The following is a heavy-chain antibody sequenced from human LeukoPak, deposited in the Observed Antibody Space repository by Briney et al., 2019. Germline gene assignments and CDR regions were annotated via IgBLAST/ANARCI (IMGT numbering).Heavy chain of an antibody. J-gene: IGHJ3*02. V-gene: IGHV3-11*01. CDR3: AKDFGNCGDFLDAFDI. CDR2: ISQTGTTI. D-gene: IGHD4-17*01. CDR1: GFTFSDHY. Sequence: GGSLRLSCAASGFTFSDHYMSWIRQAPGKGLEWVSYISQTGTTISYADSVKGRFTISRDNSKNTLYLQMNSLRAEDTAVYYCAKDFGNCGDFLDAFDIWGQGTMVTVSS.